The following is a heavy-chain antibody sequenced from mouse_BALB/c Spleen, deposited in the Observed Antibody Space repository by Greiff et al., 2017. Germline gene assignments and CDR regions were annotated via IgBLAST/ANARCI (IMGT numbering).Heavy chain of an antibody. V-gene: IGHV1-31*01. CDR2: INPYNGAT. CDR1: GYSFTGYY. J-gene: IGHJ4*01. Sequence: EVQLQQSGPELVKPGASVKISCKASGYSFTGYYMHWVKQSHVKSLEWIGRINPYNGATSYNQNFKDKASLTVDKSSSRAYMELHSLTSEDSAVYYCARWDYAMDYWGQGTSVTVSS. CDR3: ARWDYAMDY.